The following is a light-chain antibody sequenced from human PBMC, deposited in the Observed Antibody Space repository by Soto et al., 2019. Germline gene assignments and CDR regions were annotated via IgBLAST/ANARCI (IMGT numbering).Light chain of an antibody. CDR3: QQYNSYSGT. Sequence: EIVLTQSPGTLSLSPGERATLSCRASQSVSSNYLAWYQQKPGQXPRLLIYGASSRATGIPDRFSGSGSGTDFTITISRLEPDDFEGYDGQQYNSYSGTFGQGTKVDIK. CDR2: GAS. J-gene: IGKJ1*01. V-gene: IGKV3-20*01. CDR1: QSVSSNY.